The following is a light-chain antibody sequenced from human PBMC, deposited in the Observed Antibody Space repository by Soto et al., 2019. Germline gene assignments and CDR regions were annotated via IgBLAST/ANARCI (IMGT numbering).Light chain of an antibody. CDR2: GAS. CDR3: QQYNNWPPLT. V-gene: IGKV3D-15*01. J-gene: IGKJ4*01. Sequence: EIVMTQSPATLSVSPGERATLYCRASQSVSSNLAWYQQKPGQAPRLLIYGASIRATGIPARFSGSGSGTEFTLTISSLQSEDFAVYYCQQYNNWPPLTFGGGTKVEIK. CDR1: QSVSSN.